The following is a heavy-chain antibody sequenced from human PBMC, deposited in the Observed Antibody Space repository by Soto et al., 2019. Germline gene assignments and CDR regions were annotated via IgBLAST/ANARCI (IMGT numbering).Heavy chain of an antibody. CDR3: ARDPDYYDSSGYDYFDY. CDR1: GFTFSSYG. D-gene: IGHD3-22*01. CDR2: IWYDGSNK. V-gene: IGHV3-33*01. J-gene: IGHJ4*02. Sequence: GGSLRLSCAASGFTFSSYGMHWVRQAPGKGLEWVAVIWYDGSNKYYADSVKGRFTISRDNSKNTLYLQMNSLRAEDTAVYYCARDPDYYDSSGYDYFDYWGQGTLVTVSS.